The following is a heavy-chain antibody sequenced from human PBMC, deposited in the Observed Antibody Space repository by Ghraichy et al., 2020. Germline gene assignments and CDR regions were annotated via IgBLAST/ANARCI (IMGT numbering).Heavy chain of an antibody. J-gene: IGHJ4*02. CDR1: GYTFTNYY. CDR3: VRGGAPAAIDY. V-gene: IGHV1-46*01. CDR2: INPSSGGT. D-gene: IGHD6-13*01. Sequence: ASVKVSCKASGYTFTNYYLHWVRQAPGQGLEWMGIINPSSGGTTYAQKFQGRVTMTRDTSTSTVYVELSSLRSEDTAFYYCVRGGAPAAIDYWGQGTLVTVSS.